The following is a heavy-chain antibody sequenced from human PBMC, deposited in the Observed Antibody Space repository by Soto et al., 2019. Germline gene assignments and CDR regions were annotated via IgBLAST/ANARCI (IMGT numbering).Heavy chain of an antibody. V-gene: IGHV4-61*01. CDR1: GGSVSDKTYY. CDR3: ARNTAGDNNLQSRSLLDY. CDR2: VYYSGTT. Sequence: PSETLSLTCSVSGGSVSDKTYYWSWIRQPPGKRLEWIGYVYYSGTTNYNPSLKSRVTISVDLSKNRFSLRLSSVTTADTALYYCARNTAGDNNLQSRSLLDYWGQGTLVTVSS. D-gene: IGHD7-27*01. J-gene: IGHJ4*02.